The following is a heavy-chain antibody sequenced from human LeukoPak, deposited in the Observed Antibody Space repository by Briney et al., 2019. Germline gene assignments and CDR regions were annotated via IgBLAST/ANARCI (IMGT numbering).Heavy chain of an antibody. CDR1: GVSITTYY. Sequence: PSETLSLTCTVSGVSITTYYWSWIRQPAGKGLEWIGRIYSSGSTNYNPSLKSRVTISVDTSKNQFSLKLSSVTAADTAVYYCASSTNRGSAFWDAFDIWGQGTMVTVSS. J-gene: IGHJ3*02. CDR3: ASSTNRGSAFWDAFDI. D-gene: IGHD2-2*01. V-gene: IGHV4-4*07. CDR2: IYSSGST.